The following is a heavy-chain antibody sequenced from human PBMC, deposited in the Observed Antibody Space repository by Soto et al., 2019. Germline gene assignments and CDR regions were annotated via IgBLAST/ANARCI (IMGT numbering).Heavy chain of an antibody. CDR3: APAGRWFGELPGGNWFDP. V-gene: IGHV3-11*01. J-gene: IGHJ5*02. Sequence: QVQLVESGGGLVKPGASLRLSCAASGFTFSDYYMSWIRQAPVKGLEWVSYISSSGSTIYYEDSVKGRFTISRDNAKNSLYLQMNSLRAEDTSVYYCAPAGRWFGELPGGNWFDPWGQGTLVTVSS. D-gene: IGHD3-10*01. CDR2: ISSSGSTI. CDR1: GFTFSDYY.